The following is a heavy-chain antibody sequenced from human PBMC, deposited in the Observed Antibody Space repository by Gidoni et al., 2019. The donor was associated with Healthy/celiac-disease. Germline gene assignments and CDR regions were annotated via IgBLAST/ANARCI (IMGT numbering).Heavy chain of an antibody. CDR1: GFTFSSYS. CDR3: ARGYGDVYNY. D-gene: IGHD4-17*01. J-gene: IGHJ4*02. CDR2: ISSISSYI. V-gene: IGHV3-21*01. Sequence: EVQLVESGGGLVKPGGSLRLSCAASGFTFSSYSMNWVRQAPGKGLEWASSISSISSYIYYADSVKGRFTISRDNAKNSLYLQMNSLRAEDTAVYYCARGYGDVYNYWGQGTLVTVSS.